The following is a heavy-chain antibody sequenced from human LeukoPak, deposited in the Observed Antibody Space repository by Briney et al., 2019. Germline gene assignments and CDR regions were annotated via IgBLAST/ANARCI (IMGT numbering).Heavy chain of an antibody. V-gene: IGHV4-34*01. Sequence: SETLSLTCAVYGGSFSGYYWSWIRQPPGKGLEWIGSIYYSGSTYYNPSLKSRVTISVDTSKNQFSLKLSSVTAADTAVYYCARDSSSSGGLDYWGQGTLVTVSS. D-gene: IGHD6-6*01. CDR3: ARDSSSSGGLDY. CDR2: IYYSGST. CDR1: GGSFSGYY. J-gene: IGHJ4*02.